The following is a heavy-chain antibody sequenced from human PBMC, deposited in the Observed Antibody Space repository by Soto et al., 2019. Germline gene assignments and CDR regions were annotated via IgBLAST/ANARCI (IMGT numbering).Heavy chain of an antibody. CDR3: GREAGDYDWYFDL. J-gene: IGHJ2*01. Sequence: QVQLVQSGAEVKEPGASVKVSCKTSGYTFSSHGIYWVRQAPGQGLEWMGWISPFSGNTNYEQRFQGRVTLSTDTSTSTACMELRSLTSDDTAVYYCGREAGDYDWYFDLWGRGTPVTVSS. D-gene: IGHD4-17*01. CDR2: ISPFSGNT. CDR1: GYTFSSHG. V-gene: IGHV1-18*01.